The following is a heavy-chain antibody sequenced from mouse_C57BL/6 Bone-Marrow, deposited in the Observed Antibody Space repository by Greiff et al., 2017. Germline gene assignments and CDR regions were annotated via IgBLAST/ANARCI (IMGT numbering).Heavy chain of an antibody. D-gene: IGHD1-1*01. CDR2: IFPGSGST. CDR3: ARSAYYGSSFDY. Sequence: VQRVESGPELVKPGASVKISCKASGYTFTDYYINWVKQRPGQGLEWIGWIFPGSGSTYYNEKFKGKATLTVDKSSSTAYMLLSSLTSEDSAVYFCARSAYYGSSFDYWGQGTTLTVSS. V-gene: IGHV1-75*01. CDR1: GYTFTDYY. J-gene: IGHJ2*01.